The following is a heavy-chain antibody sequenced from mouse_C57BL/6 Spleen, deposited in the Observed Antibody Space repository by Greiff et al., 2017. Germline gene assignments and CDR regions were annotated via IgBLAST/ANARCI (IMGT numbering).Heavy chain of an antibody. D-gene: IGHD1-1*01. CDR1: GYTFTNYW. J-gene: IGHJ1*03. V-gene: IGHV1-63*01. CDR3: GGSDDSSHWYFCG. CDR2: IYPGGGYT. Sequence: VQLQQSGAELVRPGTSVKMSCKASGYTFTNYWIGWAKQRPGHGLEWIGDIYPGGGYTNYNEKFKGKATLTADKSSSTAYMRLSSLPSEDSANYYGGGSDDSSHWYFCGWGTGTTVTVAS.